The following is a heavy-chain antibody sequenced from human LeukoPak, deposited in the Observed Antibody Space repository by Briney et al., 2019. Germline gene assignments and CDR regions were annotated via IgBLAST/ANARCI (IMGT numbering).Heavy chain of an antibody. Sequence: PSETLSLTCAVYGGSFSGYYWSWIRQPPVKGLEWIGEINHSGSTNYNPSLKSRVTISVDTSKNQFSLKLSSVTAADTAVYYCARGWYGSGSYYKPNWFDPWGQGTLVTVSS. D-gene: IGHD3-10*01. V-gene: IGHV4-34*01. J-gene: IGHJ5*02. CDR1: GGSFSGYY. CDR3: ARGWYGSGSYYKPNWFDP. CDR2: INHSGST.